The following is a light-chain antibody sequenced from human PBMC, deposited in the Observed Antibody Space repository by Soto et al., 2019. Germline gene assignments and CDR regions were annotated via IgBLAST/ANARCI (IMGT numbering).Light chain of an antibody. CDR2: GAS. J-gene: IGKJ5*01. V-gene: IGKV3-15*01. Sequence: EIVMTQSPASLSVSPGERATLSCRASESVSSKLVWYQKKPGQAPRLLIYGASTRATGMPARFSGSGSGTDFALTISSLQSEDFGVYYCQHRSIWPVSFGQGTRLEIK. CDR1: ESVSSK. CDR3: QHRSIWPVS.